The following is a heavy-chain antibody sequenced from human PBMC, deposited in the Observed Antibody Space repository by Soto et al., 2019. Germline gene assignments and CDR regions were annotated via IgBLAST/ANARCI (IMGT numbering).Heavy chain of an antibody. Sequence: QMRLQESGSGLVKPSQTLSLTCAVSGGSISSGGYAWNWIRQPPGKGLEWIGYIYHSGYTSYNPSLKNRGTISVDKYKNQFPLTLSFVTAADTAVYYCARDSLTGNYFDPWGQGTLVTVSS. J-gene: IGHJ5*02. CDR3: ARDSLTGNYFDP. V-gene: IGHV4-30-2*01. CDR2: IYHSGYT. D-gene: IGHD1-7*01. CDR1: GGSISSGGYA.